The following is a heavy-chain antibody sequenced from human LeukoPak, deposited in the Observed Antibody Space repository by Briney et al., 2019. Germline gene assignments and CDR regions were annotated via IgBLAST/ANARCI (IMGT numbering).Heavy chain of an antibody. CDR1: GGTFSSYA. Sequence: SVTLSCTASGGTFSSYAMSWVRQAPGQGLEWMGGINPSFGTANYAQNMKGRVTITADESKSSSYMGLGSLGFEDTAVYYCARVPYGSGSFSFDYWGQGTLVTVSS. D-gene: IGHD3-10*01. CDR3: ARVPYGSGSFSFDY. CDR2: INPSFGTA. J-gene: IGHJ4*02. V-gene: IGHV1-69*01.